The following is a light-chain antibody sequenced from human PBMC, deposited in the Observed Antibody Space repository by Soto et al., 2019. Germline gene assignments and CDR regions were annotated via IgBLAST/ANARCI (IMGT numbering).Light chain of an antibody. J-gene: IGKJ4*01. Sequence: EIALTQSPGTLSLPPGERATLSCRASQSVTSTYLAWYQQKPGQAPRLLIYGASNRATGIPDRFTGSGSGTDFTLTISRLEPEDFAVYYCQQYGSSPLTFGGGTKVEIK. CDR3: QQYGSSPLT. CDR1: QSVTSTY. V-gene: IGKV3-20*01. CDR2: GAS.